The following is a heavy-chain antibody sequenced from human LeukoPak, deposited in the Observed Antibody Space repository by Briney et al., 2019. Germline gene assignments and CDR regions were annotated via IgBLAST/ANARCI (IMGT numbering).Heavy chain of an antibody. CDR2: MSARSSI. V-gene: IGHV3-23*01. J-gene: IGHJ4*02. CDR3: AKGSYYDSSGYYYFDY. D-gene: IGHD3-22*01. Sequence: QAGGSLRLSCAASGFTFSSYAMDWVRQAAEKGLEWVSGMSARSSIYYADSGKGRFTISRDNSKNTLYLQVNSLRADDTAVYYCAKGSYYDSSGYYYFDYWGQGTLVTVSS. CDR1: GFTFSSYA.